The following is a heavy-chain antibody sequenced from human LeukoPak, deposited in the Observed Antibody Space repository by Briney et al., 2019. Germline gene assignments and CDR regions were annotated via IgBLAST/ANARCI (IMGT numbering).Heavy chain of an antibody. D-gene: IGHD5-18*01. J-gene: IGHJ6*03. CDR2: INPNSGGT. V-gene: IGHV1-2*02. Sequence: ASVKVSCKASGYTFTGYYMHWVRQAPGQGLEWMGWINPNSGGTNYAQKSQGRVTMTRDTSISTAYMELSRLRSDDTAVYYCARGGYSYGHYYYYYYMDVWGKGTTVTVSS. CDR3: ARGGYSYGHYYYYYYMDV. CDR1: GYTFTGYY.